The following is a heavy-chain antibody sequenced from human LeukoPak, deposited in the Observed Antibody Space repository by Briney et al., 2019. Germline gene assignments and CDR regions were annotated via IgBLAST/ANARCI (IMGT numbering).Heavy chain of an antibody. CDR3: AREVLTGSIMS. D-gene: IGHD3-9*01. J-gene: IGHJ5*02. V-gene: IGHV4-39*02. CDR2: IYYSGST. CDR1: GGSISSSSYY. Sequence: SETLSLTCTVSGGSISSSSYYWGWIRQPPGKGLEWIGGIYYSGSTYYNPSLKSRVTISVDTSKNQFSLKLSSVTAADTAVYYCAREVLTGSIMSWGQGTLVTVSS.